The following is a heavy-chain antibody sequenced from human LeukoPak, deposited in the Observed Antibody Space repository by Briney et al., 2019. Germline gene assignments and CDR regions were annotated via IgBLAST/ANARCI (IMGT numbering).Heavy chain of an antibody. V-gene: IGHV4-30-4*08. CDR1: GGSFSGYY. Sequence: PSETLSLTCAVYGGSFSGYYWSWIRQPPGKGLEWIGYIYYSGSTYYNPSLKSRVTISVDTSKNQFSLKLSSVTAADTAVYYCARGYYGDFPYWGQGTLVTVSS. CDR2: IYYSGST. D-gene: IGHD4-17*01. J-gene: IGHJ4*02. CDR3: ARGYYGDFPY.